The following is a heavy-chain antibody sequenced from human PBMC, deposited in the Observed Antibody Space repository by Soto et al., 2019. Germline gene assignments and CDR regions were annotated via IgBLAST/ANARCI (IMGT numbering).Heavy chain of an antibody. CDR3: ARDGGYSYV. J-gene: IGHJ4*02. Sequence: KPSETLSLTCTVSGGSINNYYWSWIRQPPGKGLEWIGYIYYTGSTNYNPSLNSRVTISVDTSKNQFSLKLSSVTAADTAVYYCARDGGYSYVWGQGTLVTVSS. D-gene: IGHD5-18*01. CDR1: GGSINNYY. V-gene: IGHV4-59*01. CDR2: IYYTGST.